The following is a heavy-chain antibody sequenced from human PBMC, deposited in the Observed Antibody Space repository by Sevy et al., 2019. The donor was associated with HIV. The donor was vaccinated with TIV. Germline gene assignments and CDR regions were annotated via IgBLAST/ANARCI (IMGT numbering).Heavy chain of an antibody. CDR1: GFTFRTYD. V-gene: IGHV3-30-3*01. CDR2: ISSNGDSA. D-gene: IGHD1-26*01. J-gene: IGHJ4*02. CDR3: ARGPEWELTSFLSH. Sequence: GGSLRLSCAASGFTFRTYDLHWVRQAPGRGLEWLALISSNGDSAFYANSVRGRFTVSRDNSMNTLSLQMSSLTPEDTAVYYCARGPEWELTSFLSHWGQGTLVTVSS.